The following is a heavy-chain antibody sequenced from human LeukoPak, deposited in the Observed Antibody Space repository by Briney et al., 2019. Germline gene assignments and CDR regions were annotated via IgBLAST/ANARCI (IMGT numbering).Heavy chain of an antibody. V-gene: IGHV3-15*01. J-gene: IGHJ4*02. CDR2: IKSKTDGGTT. CDR1: GFTFSNAW. CDR3: TGEYCSGGSCYSLVLSDY. Sequence: GGSLRLSCAASGFTFSNAWMSWVRQAPGKGLEWVGRIKSKTDGGTTDYAAPVKGRFTISRDDSKNTLYLQMNSLKTEDTAVYYCTGEYCSGGSCYSLVLSDYWAREPWSPSPQ. D-gene: IGHD2-15*01.